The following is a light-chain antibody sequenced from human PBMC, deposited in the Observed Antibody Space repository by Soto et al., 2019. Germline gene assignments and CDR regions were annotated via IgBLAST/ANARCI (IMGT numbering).Light chain of an antibody. CDR3: QRYNDFQYI. V-gene: IGKV1-5*03. CDR1: QSISTW. Sequence: DIQMTQSPSTLSASVGDRVTITCRASQSISTWLAWYQQKPGQAPKLLIYKAINLQSGVPSRFSGSGSGTEFSLTISSLHPDDFATYYCQRYNDFQYIFGQGTKLEMK. J-gene: IGKJ2*01. CDR2: KAI.